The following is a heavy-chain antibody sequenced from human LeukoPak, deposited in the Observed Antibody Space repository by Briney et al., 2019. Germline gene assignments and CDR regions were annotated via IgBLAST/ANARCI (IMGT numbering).Heavy chain of an antibody. CDR2: IYSDGRT. J-gene: IGHJ4*02. V-gene: IGHV3-53*01. CDR1: GFTVSSNY. Sequence: GGSLRHSHAPSGFTVSSNYMSWVRQAPGKGLEWVSVIYSDGRTYYAHSVKGRFTISRDNSKNKLYLQMNSLRAEDPAVYYCSRAPGGTQASSGYFDYWGQGTLVTVSS. CDR3: SRAPGGTQASSGYFDY. D-gene: IGHD3-22*01.